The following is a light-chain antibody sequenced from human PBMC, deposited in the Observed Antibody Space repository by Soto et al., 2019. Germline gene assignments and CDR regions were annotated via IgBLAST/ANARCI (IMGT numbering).Light chain of an antibody. V-gene: IGLV2-18*01. CDR2: EFS. CDR3: SLYKTDSKYV. CDR1: SSDFGSYNR. Sequence: QSALTQPPSVSWSPGQSVTISCTGTSSDFGSYNRFSWYQRPPGTGPKLIIYEFSNRPSGFPDRFSGSKSGNTASLTISGPQAEEEAEYHCSLYKTDSKYVFGTGTKVTV. J-gene: IGLJ1*01.